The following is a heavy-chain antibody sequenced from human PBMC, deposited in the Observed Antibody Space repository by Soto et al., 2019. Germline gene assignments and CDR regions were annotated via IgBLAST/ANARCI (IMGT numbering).Heavy chain of an antibody. D-gene: IGHD3-22*01. CDR2: INPNSGDT. J-gene: IGHJ4*02. CDR3: ARARTNYYNTSDYDF. Sequence: ASLKVSCKVSGYTFIGYYMHWVRQAPGQGLEWMGWINPNSGDTNYAQKFQGRVTMTRDTSISTAYTELSRLRFDDTAVYYCARARTNYYNTSDYDFWGQGTLVTVSS. V-gene: IGHV1-2*02. CDR1: GYTFIGYY.